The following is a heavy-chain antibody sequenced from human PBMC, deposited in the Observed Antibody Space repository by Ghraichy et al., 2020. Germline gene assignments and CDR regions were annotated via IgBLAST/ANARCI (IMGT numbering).Heavy chain of an antibody. Sequence: SQTLSLTCTVSGDSISTYYWSWIRQPPGKGLEWIGYIYYGGITNYNPSLKSRVSISLDTSKNQFSLKLSSVTAADTAVYYCARLRYYDEDTYNWFDPWGQGTLVTVSS. J-gene: IGHJ5*02. CDR1: GDSISTYY. CDR3: ARLRYYDEDTYNWFDP. CDR2: IYYGGIT. D-gene: IGHD3-16*01. V-gene: IGHV4-59*01.